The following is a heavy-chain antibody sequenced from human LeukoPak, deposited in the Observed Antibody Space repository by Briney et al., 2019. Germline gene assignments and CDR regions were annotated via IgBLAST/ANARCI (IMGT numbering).Heavy chain of an antibody. CDR2: ISGSGGTT. Sequence: GGSLRLSCAASGFTVSSNYMSWVRQAPGKGLEWVSAISGSGGTTYYADSVKGRFTISRDNSKNTLYLQMNSLRAEDTAVYYCAKVGPAPDYKAPFGYWGQGTLVTVSS. CDR1: GFTVSSNY. J-gene: IGHJ4*02. CDR3: AKVGPAPDYKAPFGY. V-gene: IGHV3-23*01. D-gene: IGHD4-11*01.